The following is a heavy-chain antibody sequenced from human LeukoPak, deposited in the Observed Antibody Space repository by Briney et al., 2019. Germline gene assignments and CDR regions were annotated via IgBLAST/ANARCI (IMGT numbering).Heavy chain of an antibody. CDR3: ARSLTDEVDAFDI. J-gene: IGHJ3*02. Sequence: GGSLRLSCAASGFSVSGTYMSWVRQAPGKGLKLVSVMYSGGNTYSADSVKGRFTISRDNSNNTLYLQMNSLRAEDTAVYYCARSLTDEVDAFDIWGQGTMVTVSS. CDR1: GFSVSGTY. CDR2: MYSGGNT. V-gene: IGHV3-53*01.